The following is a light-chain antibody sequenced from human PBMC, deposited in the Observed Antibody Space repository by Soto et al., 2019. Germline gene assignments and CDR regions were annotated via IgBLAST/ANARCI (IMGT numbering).Light chain of an antibody. CDR1: QGISSY. Sequence: IQMTQSPSSLSASVGDRVTISCRASQGISSYLNWYQQKPGKAPKVLIYAASNLQSGVPSRFSGSGSGTDFTLTISSLQPEDFATYYCQQSYSTPITFGQGTRLEIK. CDR2: AAS. CDR3: QQSYSTPIT. V-gene: IGKV1-39*01. J-gene: IGKJ5*01.